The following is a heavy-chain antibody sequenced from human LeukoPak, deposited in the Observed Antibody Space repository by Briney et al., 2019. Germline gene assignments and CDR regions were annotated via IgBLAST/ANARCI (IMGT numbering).Heavy chain of an antibody. Sequence: ASVKVSCKASGYTFAMFGISWVRQAPGQGFEWMGWSSAYNGDTKYSQRFQGRVTMSADTSTNTAYMDLRSLRSDDMAVYYCVRDIGECSSTSCYAPFIDHWGQGTLVTVSS. CDR2: SSAYNGDT. J-gene: IGHJ4*02. CDR3: VRDIGECSSTSCYAPFIDH. V-gene: IGHV1-18*03. CDR1: GYTFAMFG. D-gene: IGHD2-2*01.